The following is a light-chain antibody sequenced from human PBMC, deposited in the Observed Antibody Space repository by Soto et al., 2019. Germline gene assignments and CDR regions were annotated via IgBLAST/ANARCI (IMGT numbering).Light chain of an antibody. CDR1: QSVSSTY. CDR3: QQYGSSPLIT. CDR2: VAS. J-gene: IGKJ5*01. Sequence: EIVLTQSPGTLSLSPGERAILSCRASQSVSSTYLAWYQQKPGQAPRLLIYVASSRATGIPDRVSGSGSGTDFTLTISRLEPEDFAVYYCQQYGSSPLITFGQGTRLEIK. V-gene: IGKV3-20*01.